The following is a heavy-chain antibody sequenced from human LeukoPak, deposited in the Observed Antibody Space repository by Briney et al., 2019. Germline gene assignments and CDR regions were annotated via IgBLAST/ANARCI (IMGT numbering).Heavy chain of an antibody. CDR2: IKQDGSEK. CDR1: GFTVSSNY. J-gene: IGHJ3*02. CDR3: ARDTKAGAFDI. Sequence: SGGSLRLSCAAAGFTVSSNYMSWVRQAPGKGLEWVANIKQDGSEKYYVDSVKGRFTISRDNAKNSLYLQMNSLRAEDTAVYYCARDTKAGAFDIWGQGTMVTVSS. V-gene: IGHV3-7*01. D-gene: IGHD2-8*01.